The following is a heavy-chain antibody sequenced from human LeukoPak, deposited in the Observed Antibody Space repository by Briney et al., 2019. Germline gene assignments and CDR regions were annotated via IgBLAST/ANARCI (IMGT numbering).Heavy chain of an antibody. J-gene: IGHJ5*02. CDR1: GYTFTSYD. V-gene: IGHV1-8*01. CDR2: MNPNSGNT. Sequence: GASVKVSCKASGYTFTSYDINWVRQATGQGREWMGWMNPNSGNTGYAQKFQGRVTMTRNTSISTAYMELSSLRSEDTAVYYCARGRRFGAFYNWSDPWGQGNLGTVSS. CDR3: ARGRRFGAFYNWSDP. D-gene: IGHD3-10*01.